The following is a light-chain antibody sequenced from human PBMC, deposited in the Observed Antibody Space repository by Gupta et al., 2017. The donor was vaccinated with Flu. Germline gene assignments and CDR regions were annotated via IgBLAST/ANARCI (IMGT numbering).Light chain of an antibody. CDR3: THSKRCPRT. J-gene: IGKJ1*01. CDR2: KAS. CDR1: ESLGDSDGDSY. Sequence: DAVMTQSPLSLPVTLGQPASISCRSSESLGDSDGDSYVGWFQQRPGQSPRRLIYKASNRDSGVPDSISGSGTGTEFTLTISRLEAEDVGVYYCTHSKRCPRTFGQGTKVEI. V-gene: IGKV2-30*01.